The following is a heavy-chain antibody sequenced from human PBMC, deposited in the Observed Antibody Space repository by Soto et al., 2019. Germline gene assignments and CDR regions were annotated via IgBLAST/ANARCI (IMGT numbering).Heavy chain of an antibody. Sequence: SETLSVTCTVSGGSISSDSRSWIRQPPGKGLEWIGYIYYSGSTNYNPSLKSRVTISVDTSKNQFSLQLSSVTAADTAVYYCARDRRYCSGGSFYAFDIWGQGTMVT. V-gene: IGHV4-59*01. CDR1: GGSISSDS. D-gene: IGHD2-15*01. J-gene: IGHJ3*02. CDR2: IYYSGST. CDR3: ARDRRYCSGGSFYAFDI.